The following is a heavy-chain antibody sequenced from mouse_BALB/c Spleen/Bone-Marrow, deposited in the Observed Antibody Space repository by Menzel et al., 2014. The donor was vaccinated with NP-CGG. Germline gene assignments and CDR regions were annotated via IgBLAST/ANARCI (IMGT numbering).Heavy chain of an antibody. Sequence: VQLQQSGAELVKPGASVRLSCKASGYSFTTYWIHWVKQRPGQGLEWIGEINPSNGRTNYNEKFKSKATLTVDKSSSTAYMQLSSLTSEDSAVYYCARYDGPAWFAYGGQGTLVTVSA. CDR1: GYSFTTYW. V-gene: IGHV1S81*02. J-gene: IGHJ3*01. D-gene: IGHD2-3*01. CDR2: INPSNGRT. CDR3: ARYDGPAWFAY.